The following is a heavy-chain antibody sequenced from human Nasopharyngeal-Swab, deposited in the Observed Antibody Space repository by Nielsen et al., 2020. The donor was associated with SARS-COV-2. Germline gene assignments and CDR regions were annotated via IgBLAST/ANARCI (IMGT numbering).Heavy chain of an antibody. V-gene: IGHV1-3*01. CDR2: INAGNGNT. J-gene: IGHJ4*02. D-gene: IGHD5-24*01. Sequence: WVRQAPGQRLEWMGWINAGNGNTKYSQKFQGRVTITRDTSASTAYMELSSLRSEDTAVYYCARDSMGGDGYNYYFDYWGQGTLVTVSS. CDR3: ARDSMGGDGYNYYFDY.